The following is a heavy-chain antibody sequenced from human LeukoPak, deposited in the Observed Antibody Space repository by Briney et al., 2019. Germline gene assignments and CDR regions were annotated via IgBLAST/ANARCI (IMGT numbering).Heavy chain of an antibody. CDR3: ARVGVVITTGFDY. CDR1: GFTFSSYS. D-gene: IGHD3-22*01. Sequence: PGGSLRLSCAASGFTFSSYSMNWVRQAPGKGLEWVSYISSSGSTIYYADSVKGRFTISRDNAKNSLYLQMNSLRAEDTAVYYCARVGVVITTGFDYWGQGTLVTVSS. V-gene: IGHV3-48*04. CDR2: ISSSGSTI. J-gene: IGHJ4*02.